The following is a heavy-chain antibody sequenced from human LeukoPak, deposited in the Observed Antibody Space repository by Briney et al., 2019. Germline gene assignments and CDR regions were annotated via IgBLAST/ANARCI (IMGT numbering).Heavy chain of an antibody. CDR3: ARRVRGVVIFSRAQGSFDL. D-gene: IGHD3-10*01. CDR2: MHPSNGDT. V-gene: IGHV1-8*01. Sequence: GASVKVSCKTSGYTFTNYDINWVRQATGQGLEWMGWMHPSNGDTGYAQKFQGRVTMTRNTSTTTAYMELSSLRSDDTAVYYCARRVRGVVIFSRAQGSFDLWGQGTLVTVSS. CDR1: GYTFTNYD. J-gene: IGHJ3*01.